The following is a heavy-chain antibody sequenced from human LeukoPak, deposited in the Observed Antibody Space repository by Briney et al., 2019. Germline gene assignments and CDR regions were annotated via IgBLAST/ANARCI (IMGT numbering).Heavy chain of an antibody. CDR1: GFTFSSYA. CDR3: AKDRVKYYYDSSGYYCGHSFDY. Sequence: GGSLRLSCAASGFTFSSYAMSWVRQAPGKGLEWVSAISGSGGSTYYADSVKGRFTISRDNSKNTLYLQMNSLRAEDTAVYYCAKDRVKYYYDSSGYYCGHSFDYWGQGTLVTVSS. J-gene: IGHJ4*02. CDR2: ISGSGGST. V-gene: IGHV3-23*01. D-gene: IGHD3-22*01.